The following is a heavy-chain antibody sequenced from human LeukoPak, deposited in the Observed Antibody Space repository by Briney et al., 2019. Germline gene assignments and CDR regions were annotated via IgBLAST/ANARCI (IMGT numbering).Heavy chain of an antibody. CDR2: IWYDGSNK. Sequence: PGGSLRLSRAASGFTFSSYGMHWVRQAPGKGLEWVAVIWYDGSNKYYVDSVKGRFTILRDNSKNMLYLQMNSLRAEDTAVYYCARDILTGYYSIDYWGQGTLVTVSS. V-gene: IGHV3-33*01. J-gene: IGHJ4*02. CDR3: ARDILTGYYSIDY. CDR1: GFTFSSYG. D-gene: IGHD3-9*01.